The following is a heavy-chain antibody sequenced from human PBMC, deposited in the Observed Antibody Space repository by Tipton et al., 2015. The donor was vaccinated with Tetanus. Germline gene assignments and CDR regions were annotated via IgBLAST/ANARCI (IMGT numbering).Heavy chain of an antibody. D-gene: IGHD3-22*01. CDR1: GGSISGDAHY. Sequence: TLSLTCTVSGGSISGDAHYWSWIRQAPGKGLEWLGYISHSGTTNYNPSLMSRVTLSLDTARGQFSLKLTSVTAADAAVYFCARDRRDFAYDSRGFYSPLYYFDNWGQGVRVTVSS. V-gene: IGHV4-30-4*01. J-gene: IGHJ4*02. CDR2: ISHSGTT. CDR3: ARDRRDFAYDSRGFYSPLYYFDN.